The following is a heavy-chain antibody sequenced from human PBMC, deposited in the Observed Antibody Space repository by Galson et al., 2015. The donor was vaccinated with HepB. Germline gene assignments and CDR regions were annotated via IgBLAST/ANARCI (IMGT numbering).Heavy chain of an antibody. J-gene: IGHJ3*02. V-gene: IGHV1-18*01. CDR2: ISAYNGNT. CDR3: ARGGILTGYDDSFDI. Sequence: SVKVSCKASGYTFTSYGISWVRQAPGQGLEWMGWISAYNGNTNYAQELQGRVTMTTDTSTSTAYMELRSLRSDDTAVYYCARGGILTGYDDSFDIWGQGTMVTVSS. D-gene: IGHD3-9*01. CDR1: GYTFTSYG.